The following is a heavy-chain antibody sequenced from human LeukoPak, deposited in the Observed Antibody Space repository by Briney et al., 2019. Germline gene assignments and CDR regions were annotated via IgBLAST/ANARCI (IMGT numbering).Heavy chain of an antibody. CDR3: ARADIVVVPAAGYYYYYMDV. D-gene: IGHD2-2*01. J-gene: IGHJ6*03. CDR2: INPNSGGT. V-gene: IGHV1-2*02. Sequence: ASVKVSCKASGYTFTGYYMHWVRQAPGQGLEWMGWINPNSGGTNYAQKFQGRVTMTRDTSISTAYMELSRLRSDDTAVYYCARADIVVVPAAGYYYYYMDVWGKGTTVTVSS. CDR1: GYTFTGYY.